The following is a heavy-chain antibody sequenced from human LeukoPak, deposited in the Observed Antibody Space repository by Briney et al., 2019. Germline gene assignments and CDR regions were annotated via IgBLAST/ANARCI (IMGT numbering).Heavy chain of an antibody. CDR1: GFTFSSYG. Sequence: PGGSLRLSCAASGFTFSSYGMHWVRQAPGKGLEWVAVIWYDGSNKYYADSVKGRFTISRDNSKNTPYLQMNSLRAEDTAVYYCAKGLGATFDYWGQGTLVTVSS. J-gene: IGHJ4*02. CDR2: IWYDGSNK. CDR3: AKGLGATFDY. D-gene: IGHD1-26*01. V-gene: IGHV3-33*06.